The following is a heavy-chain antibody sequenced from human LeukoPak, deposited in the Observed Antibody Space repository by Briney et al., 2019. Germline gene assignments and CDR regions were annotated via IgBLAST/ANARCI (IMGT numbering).Heavy chain of an antibody. CDR1: GFTFSSYG. Sequence: GGSLRLSCAASGFTFSSYGMHWVRQAPGKGLEWVAVISYDGSNKYYADSVKGRFTISRDNSKNTLYLQMNSLRAEDTAVYYCAKDRVSSGWYGLGYYYYGMDVWGQGTTVTVSS. CDR2: ISYDGSNK. D-gene: IGHD6-19*01. J-gene: IGHJ6*02. CDR3: AKDRVSSGWYGLGYYYYGMDV. V-gene: IGHV3-30*18.